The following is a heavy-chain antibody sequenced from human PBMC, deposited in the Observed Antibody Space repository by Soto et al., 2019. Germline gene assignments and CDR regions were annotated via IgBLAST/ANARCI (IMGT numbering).Heavy chain of an antibody. D-gene: IGHD6-13*01. Sequence: GGSLRLSCAASGFTFSSYAMSWVRQAPGKGLEWVSAISGSGGSTYYADSVKGRFTISRDNSKNTLYLQMNSLRAEDTAVYYCANGIPGSWSLPPWYYFDYWGQGTLVTVSS. J-gene: IGHJ4*02. V-gene: IGHV3-23*01. CDR1: GFTFSSYA. CDR2: ISGSGGST. CDR3: ANGIPGSWSLPPWYYFDY.